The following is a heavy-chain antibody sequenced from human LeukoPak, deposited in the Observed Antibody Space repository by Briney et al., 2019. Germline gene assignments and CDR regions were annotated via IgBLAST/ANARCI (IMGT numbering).Heavy chain of an antibody. D-gene: IGHD3-16*01. Sequence: GGSLRLSCAASGFTFSSYSMNWVRQAPGKGLEWVSSISSSSSYIYYADSVKGRFTISRDNAKNSLYLQMNSLRAEDTAVYYCARDLTPLQYLWGGYFDYWGQGTLVTVSS. V-gene: IGHV3-21*01. J-gene: IGHJ4*02. CDR2: ISSSSSYI. CDR1: GFTFSSYS. CDR3: ARDLTPLQYLWGGYFDY.